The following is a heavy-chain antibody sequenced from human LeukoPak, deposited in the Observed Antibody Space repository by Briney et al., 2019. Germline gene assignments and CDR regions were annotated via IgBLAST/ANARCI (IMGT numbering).Heavy chain of an antibody. J-gene: IGHJ5*02. D-gene: IGHD6-13*01. Sequence: PGGSLRLSCAASGFTFSNACMSWVRQAPGKGLEWVGRIKSKTDGGTTDYAAPVKGRFTISRDDSKNTLYLQMNSLKTEDTAVYYCTTGEAAAGKPQPRSWGQGTLVTVSS. CDR1: GFTFSNAC. CDR2: IKSKTDGGTT. V-gene: IGHV3-15*01. CDR3: TTGEAAAGKPQPRS.